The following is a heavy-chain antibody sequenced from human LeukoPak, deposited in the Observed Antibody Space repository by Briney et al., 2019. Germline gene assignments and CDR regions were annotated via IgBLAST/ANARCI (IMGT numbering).Heavy chain of an antibody. CDR1: GFTVSSNC. J-gene: IGHJ4*02. CDR2: IYNTGNT. Sequence: GGSLRLSCAASGFTVSSNCMIRVRQPPGKGLEWVSVIYNTGNTYHADSVKGRFTISRDNAKNSLYLQMNSLRAEDTAVYYCAREYSSGWYLDYWGQGTLVTVSS. D-gene: IGHD6-19*01. V-gene: IGHV3-53*01. CDR3: AREYSSGWYLDY.